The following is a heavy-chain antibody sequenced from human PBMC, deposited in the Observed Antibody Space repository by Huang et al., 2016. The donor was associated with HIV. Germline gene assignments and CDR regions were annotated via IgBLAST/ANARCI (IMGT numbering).Heavy chain of an antibody. CDR1: TFTFGAFW. CDR2: IKQDESEK. D-gene: IGHD1-7*01. CDR3: ATKTAAMDI. J-gene: IGHJ6*02. V-gene: IGHV3-7*01. Sequence: VESGGRLVQPGWSLRLSCVGSTFTFGAFWLSGVRESPGKGREWVANIKQDESEKYYVEFVKGRFNIARDNAKKVLFLEMNNVRVEDTATYYCATKTAAMDIWGQGTTVTVS.